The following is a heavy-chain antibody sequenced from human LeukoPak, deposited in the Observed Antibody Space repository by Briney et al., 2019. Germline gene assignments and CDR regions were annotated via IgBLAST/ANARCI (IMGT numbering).Heavy chain of an antibody. CDR1: GGSISSGGYS. Sequence: SQTLSLTCAVSGGSISSGGYSWSWIRQPPGKGLEWIGYIYHSGSTYYNQSLKSRVTISVDRSKNQFSLKLSSVTAADTAVYYCAREEWELHWFDPWGQGTLVTVSS. J-gene: IGHJ5*02. CDR3: AREEWELHWFDP. CDR2: IYHSGST. V-gene: IGHV4-30-2*01. D-gene: IGHD1-26*01.